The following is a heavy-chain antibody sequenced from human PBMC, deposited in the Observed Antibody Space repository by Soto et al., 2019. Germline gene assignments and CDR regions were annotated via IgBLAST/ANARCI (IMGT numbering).Heavy chain of an antibody. CDR2: IYSGGDT. V-gene: IGHV3-53*02. Sequence: EVQLVETGGGLIQPGGSMRLSCAASGFTVSSNYMSWVRQAPGKGLEWVSLIYSGGDTYYADSVKGRFTISRDNSKNTLYLQMNSLRAEDTAVYYCAREDWFDVWGQGTLVTVSS. CDR3: AREDWFDV. J-gene: IGHJ5*02. CDR1: GFTVSSNY.